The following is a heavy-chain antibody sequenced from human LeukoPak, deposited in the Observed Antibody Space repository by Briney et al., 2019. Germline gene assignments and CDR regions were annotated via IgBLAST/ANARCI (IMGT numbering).Heavy chain of an antibody. J-gene: IGHJ4*02. D-gene: IGHD2-2*01. Sequence: SETLSLTCAVSGGSISSGGYSWSWIRQPPGKGLEWIGYIYHSGSTYYNPSLKSRVTISVDRSKNQLSLKLSSVTAADTAVYYCAREYCSSTSCYDPHFDYWGQGALVTVSP. CDR3: AREYCSSTSCYDPHFDY. V-gene: IGHV4-30-2*01. CDR2: IYHSGST. CDR1: GGSISSGGYS.